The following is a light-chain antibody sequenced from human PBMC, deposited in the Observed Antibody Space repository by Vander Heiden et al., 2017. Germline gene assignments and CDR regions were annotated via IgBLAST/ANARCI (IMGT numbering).Light chain of an antibody. J-gene: IGLJ2*01. V-gene: IGLV2-23*02. Sequence: QSALTQPASVSGSPGKSIIIASTGTISDVGSYNLVSWYHQRPGKAPKLMIYEVSKRPSGVSNRFSGSKSGNTASLTISGLQAEDEADYYCCSYAGSSTSMVFGGGTKRTVL. CDR3: CSYAGSSTSMV. CDR2: EVS. CDR1: ISDVGSYNL.